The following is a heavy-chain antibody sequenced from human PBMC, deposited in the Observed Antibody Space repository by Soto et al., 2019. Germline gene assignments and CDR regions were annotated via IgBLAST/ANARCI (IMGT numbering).Heavy chain of an antibody. CDR3: AKGDYGDIIGFDYFDY. Sequence: LRLSCAASGFTFSSYAMSWVREAPGKGLEWVSAISGSGGSTYYADSVKGRFTISRDNSKNTLYLQMNSLRAEDTAVYYCAKGDYGDIIGFDYFDYWGQGTLVTVSS. J-gene: IGHJ4*02. CDR2: ISGSGGST. V-gene: IGHV3-23*01. CDR1: GFTFSSYA. D-gene: IGHD4-17*01.